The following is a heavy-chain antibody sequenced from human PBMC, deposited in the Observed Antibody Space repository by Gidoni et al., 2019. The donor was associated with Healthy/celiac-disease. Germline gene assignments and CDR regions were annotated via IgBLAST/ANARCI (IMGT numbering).Heavy chain of an antibody. CDR3: AKDSFDYYDSSGQDY. CDR1: GFTFSSYG. D-gene: IGHD3-22*01. CDR2: ISYDGSNK. Sequence: QVQLVESGGGVVQPGRSLRLSCAASGFTFSSYGMHWVRQAPGKGLEWVAVISYDGSNKYYADSVKGRFTISRDNSKNTLYLQMNSLRAEDTAVYYCAKDSFDYYDSSGQDYWGQGTLVTVS. J-gene: IGHJ4*02. V-gene: IGHV3-30*18.